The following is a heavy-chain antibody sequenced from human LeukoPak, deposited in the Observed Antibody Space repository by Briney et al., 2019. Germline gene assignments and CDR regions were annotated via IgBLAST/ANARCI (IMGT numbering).Heavy chain of an antibody. D-gene: IGHD4-17*01. CDR1: GGSISSYY. CDR3: ARGRHDYGDHNFDY. V-gene: IGHV4-4*07. J-gene: IGHJ4*02. CDR2: IYTSGST. Sequence: PSETLSLTCAASGGSISSYYWSWIRQPAGKGLEWIGRIYTSGSTNYNPSLKSRVTKTVDTSKNQFSLKLSSVTAADTAVYYCARGRHDYGDHNFDYWGQGTLVTVSS.